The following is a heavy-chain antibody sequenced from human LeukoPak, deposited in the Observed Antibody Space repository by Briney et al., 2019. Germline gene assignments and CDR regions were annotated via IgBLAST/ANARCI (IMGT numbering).Heavy chain of an antibody. V-gene: IGHV3-30-3*01. J-gene: IGHJ4*02. CDR1: GFTFSSYA. CDR3: ARDYYDSSGTSFDY. CDR2: ISYDGSNK. Sequence: SGGSLRLSCAASGFTFSSYAMSWVRQAPGKGLEWVAVISYDGSNKYYADSVKGRFTISRDNSKNTLYLQMNSLRAEDTAVYYCARDYYDSSGTSFDYWGQGTLVTVSS. D-gene: IGHD3-22*01.